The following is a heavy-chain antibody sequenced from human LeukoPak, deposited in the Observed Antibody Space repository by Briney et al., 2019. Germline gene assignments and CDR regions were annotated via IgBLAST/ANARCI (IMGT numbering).Heavy chain of an antibody. D-gene: IGHD3-22*01. CDR1: GYTFTSYY. Sequence: ASVKVSCKASGYTFTSYYMHWVRQAPGQGLEWMGIINPSGGSTGYAQKFQGRVTMTRDTSTSTVYMELSSLRSEDTAVYYCVRGGDYYDSSGYYYDYWGQGTLVTVSS. CDR3: VRGGDYYDSSGYYYDY. CDR2: INPSGGST. J-gene: IGHJ4*02. V-gene: IGHV1-46*01.